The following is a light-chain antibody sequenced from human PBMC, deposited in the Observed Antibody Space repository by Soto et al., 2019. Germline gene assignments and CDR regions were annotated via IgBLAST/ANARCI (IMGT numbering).Light chain of an antibody. CDR2: DAS. V-gene: IGKV1-33*01. J-gene: IGKJ2*01. CDR1: QDISNY. CDR3: QHYDSLPYT. Sequence: DIQMTQSPSSLSASVGDRVTITCQASQDISNYLNWYQQKPGKAPQLLIYDASNLKTGVPLRFSGSGSGTDFSFTISSLQPEDIATYYCQHYDSLPYTFGQGTKLEI.